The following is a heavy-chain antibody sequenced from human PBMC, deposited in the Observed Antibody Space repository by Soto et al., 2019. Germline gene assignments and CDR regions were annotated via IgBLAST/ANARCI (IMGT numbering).Heavy chain of an antibody. Sequence: PGGSLRLSCAASGFTFSSYSMNWVRQAPGKGLEWVSSISSSSSYIYYADSVKGRFTISRDNAKNSLYLQMNSLRAEDTAVYYCARDHGELGPFDSWGQGTLVTVSP. CDR2: ISSSSSYI. D-gene: IGHD7-27*01. CDR3: ARDHGELGPFDS. V-gene: IGHV3-21*01. J-gene: IGHJ4*02. CDR1: GFTFSSYS.